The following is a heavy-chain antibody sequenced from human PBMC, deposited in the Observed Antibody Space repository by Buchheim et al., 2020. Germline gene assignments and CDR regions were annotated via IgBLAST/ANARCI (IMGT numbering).Heavy chain of an antibody. D-gene: IGHD6-19*01. J-gene: IGHJ1*01. CDR2: IKQDGSEK. V-gene: IGHV3-7*01. Sequence: EVQLVESGGGLVQPGGSLRLSCAASGFTFSSYWMSWVRQAPGKGLEWVANIKQDGSEKYYVASVKGRFTISRDNAKNSLYLQMNSLRAEDTAVYYCAREGSSGSYFVGYFQHWGQGTL. CDR1: GFTFSSYW. CDR3: AREGSSGSYFVGYFQH.